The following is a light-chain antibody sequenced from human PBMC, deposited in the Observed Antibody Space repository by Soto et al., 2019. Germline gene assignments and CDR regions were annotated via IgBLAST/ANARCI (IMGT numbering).Light chain of an antibody. V-gene: IGKV1-5*03. Sequence: DIQMTQSPSTLSASVGDRVTITCRASQSIDSWLAWYQQKSGKAPKLLIHKASSLESGVPLRFSGSQSGTEFTLTISSLQPEDFAGYYCQQYQTYPWTFGQGTEVEIK. CDR2: KAS. CDR3: QQYQTYPWT. J-gene: IGKJ1*01. CDR1: QSIDSW.